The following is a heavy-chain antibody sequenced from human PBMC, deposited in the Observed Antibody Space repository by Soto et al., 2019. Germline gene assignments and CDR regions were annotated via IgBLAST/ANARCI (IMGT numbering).Heavy chain of an antibody. CDR3: ARYVATSPAGWFEP. J-gene: IGHJ5*02. CDR2: IYWDDDN. V-gene: IGHV2-5*02. Sequence: QITLKESGPTLVKPTQTLTLTCTFSGFSLSNNGEAVGWFRQSPGKALEWLVLIYWDDDNRYNPTLRTRLSTTKVTPKVQVVLTLTNMDPVDTATYYCARYVATSPAGWFEPWGQGIPVTVSS. CDR1: GFSLSNNGEA. D-gene: IGHD3-10*02.